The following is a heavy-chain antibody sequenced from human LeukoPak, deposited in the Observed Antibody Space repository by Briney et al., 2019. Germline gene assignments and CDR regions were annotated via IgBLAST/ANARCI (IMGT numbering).Heavy chain of an antibody. CDR2: IKHDGSEK. J-gene: IGHJ4*02. V-gene: IGHV3-7*01. Sequence: PGGSLRLSCAASGLTLSGQWMNWVRQAPGQGLEWVANIKHDGSEKCYVDSVKGRFTISRDDAKNSLSLQMNSVRAEDTAVYYCAYTNNLKYWGQGTLVTVSS. CDR1: GLTLSGQW. CDR3: AYTNNLKY. D-gene: IGHD3-16*01.